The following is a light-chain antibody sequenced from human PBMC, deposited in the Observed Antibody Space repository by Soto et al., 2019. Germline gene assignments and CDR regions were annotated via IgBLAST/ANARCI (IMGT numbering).Light chain of an antibody. J-gene: IGKJ3*01. V-gene: IGKV1-9*01. CDR2: AAS. Sequence: DIQLTQSPSFLSASVGDRVTITCRASQDTRRYLAWYQQKLGKAPKLLIYAASTLQSGVPSRFSGSGSGTEFTLTIGSLQPEDFATYYCQRPGVFGPGTKVDIK. CDR1: QDTRRY. CDR3: QRPGV.